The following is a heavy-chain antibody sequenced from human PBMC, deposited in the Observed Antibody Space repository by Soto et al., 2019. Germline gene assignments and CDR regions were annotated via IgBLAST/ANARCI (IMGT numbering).Heavy chain of an antibody. CDR3: ARDRTYWVNGAHLYYGMDV. J-gene: IGHJ6*02. V-gene: IGHV4-31*03. CDR2: IYYSGST. D-gene: IGHD4-17*01. Sequence: PSETLSLTCTVSGGSISSGGYYWSWIRQHPGKGLEWIGYIYYSGSTYYNPSLKSRVTISVDTSKNQFSLKLSSVTAADTAVYYCARDRTYWVNGAHLYYGMDVWGQGTTVTVSS. CDR1: GGSISSGGYY.